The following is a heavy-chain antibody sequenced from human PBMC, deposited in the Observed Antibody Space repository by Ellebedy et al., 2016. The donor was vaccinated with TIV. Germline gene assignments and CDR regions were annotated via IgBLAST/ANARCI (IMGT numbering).Heavy chain of an antibody. CDR2: ISSSGSTI. J-gene: IGHJ4*02. D-gene: IGHD3-10*01. Sequence: PGGSLRLSCAASGFTFSSYEMDWVRQAPGKGLEWVSYISSSGSTIYYADSVKGRFTISRDNAKNSLYLQMNSLRAEDTAVYYCARMGRYGSVYYFDYWGQGTLVTVSS. CDR3: ARMGRYGSVYYFDY. CDR1: GFTFSSYE. V-gene: IGHV3-48*03.